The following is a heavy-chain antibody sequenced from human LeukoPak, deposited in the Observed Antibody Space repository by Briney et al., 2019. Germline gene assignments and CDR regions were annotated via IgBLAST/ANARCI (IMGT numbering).Heavy chain of an antibody. CDR3: ARGLHCSYGSCYDTTFDY. CDR2: ISSDGSST. D-gene: IGHD2-15*01. J-gene: IGHJ4*02. CDR1: GFTLSSYW. Sequence: PGGSLRLSCAASGFTLSSYWMHWVRQTPGMGLVWVSRISSDGSSTSYADSVKGRFSISRDNAKNTLYLQMNSLRAEDTAVYYCARGLHCSYGSCYDTTFDYWGQGTLVTVSS. V-gene: IGHV3-74*01.